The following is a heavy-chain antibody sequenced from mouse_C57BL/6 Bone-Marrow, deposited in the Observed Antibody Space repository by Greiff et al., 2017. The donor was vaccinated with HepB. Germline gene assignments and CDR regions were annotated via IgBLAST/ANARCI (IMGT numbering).Heavy chain of an antibody. V-gene: IGHV1-55*01. CDR3: ARSPTVVATGFDY. CDR2: IYPGSGST. Sequence: QVQLQQPGAELVKPGASVKMSCKASGNTFTSYWITWVKQRPGQGLEWIGDIYPGSGSTNYNEKFKSKATLTVDTSSSTAYMQLSSLTSEDSAVYYCARSPTVVATGFDYWGQGTTLTVSS. D-gene: IGHD1-1*01. CDR1: GNTFTSYW. J-gene: IGHJ2*01.